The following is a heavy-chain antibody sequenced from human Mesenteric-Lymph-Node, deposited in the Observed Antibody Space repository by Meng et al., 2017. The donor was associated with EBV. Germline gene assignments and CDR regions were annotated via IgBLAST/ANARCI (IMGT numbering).Heavy chain of an antibody. CDR1: GFSLTSRGVG. D-gene: IGHD3-16*01. CDR2: IYWDDDK. J-gene: IGHJ4*02. V-gene: IGHV2-5*02. CDR3: ARTYDAHDYDNSPWDY. Sequence: QITLKEPGPTLVKPTQTLTLTCTFSGFSLTSRGVGVGWIRQPPGKALEWLALIYWDDDKRYSPSLKSRLTITKDTSKNQVVLTMTNMDPVDTATYYCARTYDAHDYDNSPWDYWGQGTLVTVSS.